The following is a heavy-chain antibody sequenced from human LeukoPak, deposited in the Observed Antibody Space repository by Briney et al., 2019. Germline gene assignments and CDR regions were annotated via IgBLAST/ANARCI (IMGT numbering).Heavy chain of an antibody. J-gene: IGHJ4*02. CDR3: ATVVRTPGGFDY. D-gene: IGHD1-26*01. CDR1: GYTLTELS. Sequence: ASVKVSCKVSGYTLTELSMHWVRQAPGKGLEWMGGFDPEDGETIYAQKFQGRVTMTEDTSTDTAYMELSGLRSEDTAVYYCATVVRTPGGFDYWGQGTLVTVSS. V-gene: IGHV1-24*01. CDR2: FDPEDGET.